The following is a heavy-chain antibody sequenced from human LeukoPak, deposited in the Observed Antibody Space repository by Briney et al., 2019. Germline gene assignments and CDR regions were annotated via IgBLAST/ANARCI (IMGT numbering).Heavy chain of an antibody. V-gene: IGHV4-59*01. CDR1: GGSISSYY. D-gene: IGHD3-10*01. CDR3: ARGMYYSGSGSYFFDY. J-gene: IGHJ4*02. Sequence: SETLSLTCTVSGGSISSYYWSWIRQPPGKGLEWIGYIHYSGSTNYNPSLKGRVTISIDTSKNQFSLKLSSVTAADTAAYYCARGMYYSGSGSYFFDYWGQGTLVTVSS. CDR2: IHYSGST.